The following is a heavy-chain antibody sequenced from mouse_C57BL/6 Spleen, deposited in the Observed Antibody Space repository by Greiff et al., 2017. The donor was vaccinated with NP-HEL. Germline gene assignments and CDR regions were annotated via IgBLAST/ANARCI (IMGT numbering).Heavy chain of an antibody. Sequence: EVQLQQSGPVLVKPGASVKMSCKASGYTFTDYYMNWVKQSHGKSLEWIGVINPYNGGTSYNQKFKGKATLTVDKSSSTAYMELNSLTSEDYAVYYCARGYTVVATDRWGQGTTLTVSS. V-gene: IGHV1-19*01. D-gene: IGHD1-1*01. J-gene: IGHJ2*01. CDR2: INPYNGGT. CDR3: ARGYTVVATDR. CDR1: GYTFTDYY.